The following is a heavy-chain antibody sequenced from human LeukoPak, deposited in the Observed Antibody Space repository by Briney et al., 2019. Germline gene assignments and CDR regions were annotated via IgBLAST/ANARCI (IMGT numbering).Heavy chain of an antibody. CDR3: ARDDAFDI. J-gene: IGHJ3*02. V-gene: IGHV3-7*01. CDR2: IKQDGSEK. Sequence: GGSLRLSCAASGFTFSSYAMSWARQAPGKGLEWVANIKQDGSEKYYVDSVKGRFTISRDIAKNSLYLQMNSLRAEDTAVYYCARDDAFDIWGQGTMVTVSS. CDR1: GFTFSSYA.